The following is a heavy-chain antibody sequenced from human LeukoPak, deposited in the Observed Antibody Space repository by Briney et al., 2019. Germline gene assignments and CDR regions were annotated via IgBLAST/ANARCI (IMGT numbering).Heavy chain of an antibody. CDR3: ARSAKLRVYYYYMDV. CDR1: GGSISSYY. D-gene: IGHD1-26*01. Sequence: PSETLSLTCTVSGGSISSYYCSWIRQPAGKGLEWIGRIYTTGSTNYNPSLKSRVTMSVDTSKNQFSLRLISVTAADTAVYYCARSAKLRVYYYYMDVWGKGTTVTVSS. V-gene: IGHV4-4*07. CDR2: IYTTGST. J-gene: IGHJ6*03.